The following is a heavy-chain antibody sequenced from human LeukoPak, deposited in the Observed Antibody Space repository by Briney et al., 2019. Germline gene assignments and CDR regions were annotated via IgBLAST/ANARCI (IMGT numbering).Heavy chain of an antibody. CDR2: IYYSGTT. CDR1: GDSISSYY. D-gene: IGHD6-19*01. V-gene: IGHV4-59*01. CDR3: ARGTLYSSGWYFDY. Sequence: SETLSLTCTVSGDSISSYYWGRIRQPPGKGLEWIGYIYYSGTTNYNPSLKSQVTISVDTSKNQFSLNLTSVTAADTAVYYCARGTLYSSGWYFDYWGQGTLVTVSS. J-gene: IGHJ4*02.